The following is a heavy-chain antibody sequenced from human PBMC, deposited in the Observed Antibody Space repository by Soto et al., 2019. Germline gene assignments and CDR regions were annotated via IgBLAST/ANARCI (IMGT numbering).Heavy chain of an antibody. CDR2: SYWDDDK. D-gene: IGHD6-19*01. CDR3: AHSVVAGLGYYFDY. CDR1: GFSLSSTRVA. J-gene: IGHJ4*02. V-gene: IGHV2-5*02. Sequence: QITLKESGPTLVKPTQTLTLTCTFSGFSLSSTRVAVGWIRPPPGKALEWLALSYWDDDKRYSPFLKSRLTITKDTPKNQVVLTMTNMDPVDTATYYCAHSVVAGLGYYFDYWGQGTLVTVSS.